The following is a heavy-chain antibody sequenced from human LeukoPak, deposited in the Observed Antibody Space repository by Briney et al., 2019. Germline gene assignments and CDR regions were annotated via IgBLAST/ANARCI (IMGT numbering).Heavy chain of an antibody. J-gene: IGHJ4*02. CDR3: AKDRWAGGSGSYSY. CDR1: GFTFSSYS. D-gene: IGHD3-10*01. CDR2: ISSSSSYI. V-gene: IGHV3-21*04. Sequence: PGGSLRLSCAASGFTFSSYSMNWVRQAPGKGLEWVSSISSSSSYIYYADSVKGRFTISRDNSKNSLYLQMNSLRTEDTALYYCAKDRWAGGSGSYSYWGQGTLVTVSS.